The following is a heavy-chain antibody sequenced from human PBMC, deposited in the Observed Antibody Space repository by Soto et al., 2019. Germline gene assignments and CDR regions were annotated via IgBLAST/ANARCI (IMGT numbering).Heavy chain of an antibody. D-gene: IGHD1-26*01. Sequence: SETLSLTCTVSGGSISSYYWSWIRQPPGKGLEWIGYIYYSGSTNYNPSLKSRVTISVDTSKNQFSLKLSSVTAADTAVYYCARVPIVGARVGMDVWGQGTTVTVSS. J-gene: IGHJ6*02. CDR1: GGSISSYY. CDR3: ARVPIVGARVGMDV. V-gene: IGHV4-59*01. CDR2: IYYSGST.